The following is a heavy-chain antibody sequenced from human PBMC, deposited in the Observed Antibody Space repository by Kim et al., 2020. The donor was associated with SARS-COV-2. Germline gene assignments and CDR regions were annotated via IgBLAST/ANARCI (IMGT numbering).Heavy chain of an antibody. J-gene: IGHJ3*02. D-gene: IGHD2-15*01. CDR2: IWYDGSNK. CDR1: GFIFSTYG. CDR3: ARGSHCSGGSCWDDAFDI. V-gene: IGHV3-33*01. Sequence: GGSLRLSCAASGFIFSTYGMHWVRQAPGKGLEWVAVIWYDGSNKYYADSVKGRFTISRDNSKNTLYLQMNSLRAEDTAVYYCARGSHCSGGSCWDDAFDIWGQGTMVTVSS.